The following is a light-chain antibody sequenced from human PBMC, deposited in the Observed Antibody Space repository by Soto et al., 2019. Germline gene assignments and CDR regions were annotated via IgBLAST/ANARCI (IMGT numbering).Light chain of an antibody. CDR1: SSNIGSNT. CDR2: SNN. Sequence: QSVLTRPPSASGTPGQRVTMSCSGSSSNIGSNTVNWYQQLPGTAPKLLIYSNNQRPSGVPDRFSGSKSGTSASLAISGLQSEDEADYYCAAWDDSLNGVLFGGGTKVTVL. CDR3: AAWDDSLNGVL. V-gene: IGLV1-44*01. J-gene: IGLJ2*01.